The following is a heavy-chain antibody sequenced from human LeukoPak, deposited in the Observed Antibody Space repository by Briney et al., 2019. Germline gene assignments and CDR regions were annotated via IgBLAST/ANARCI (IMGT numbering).Heavy chain of an antibody. V-gene: IGHV1-8*01. CDR1: GYTFTSYD. J-gene: IGHJ4*02. CDR3: ARDQAIAGYTYYDFWSCDY. CDR2: MSPNSGDT. Sequence: ASVKVSCKASGYTFTSYDFNWVRQATGQRPEWMGWMSPNSGDTGYAQKFQGRVTITADESTSTAYMELSSLRSEDTAVYYCARDQAIAGYTYYDFWSCDYWGQGTLVTVSS. D-gene: IGHD3-3*01.